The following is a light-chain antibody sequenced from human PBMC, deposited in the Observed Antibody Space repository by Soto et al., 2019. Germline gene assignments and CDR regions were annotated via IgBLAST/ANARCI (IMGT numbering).Light chain of an antibody. Sequence: DIQMTQSPYSLSASVGDRVTITCQASHDISNYLNWYQQKPGKAPKLLIYDASNFETGVPSRFSGSGSGTDFTFTISSLQPEDIATYYCQQYFTVGGGTNVEIK. CDR1: HDISNY. V-gene: IGKV1-33*01. CDR3: QQYFT. CDR2: DAS. J-gene: IGKJ4*01.